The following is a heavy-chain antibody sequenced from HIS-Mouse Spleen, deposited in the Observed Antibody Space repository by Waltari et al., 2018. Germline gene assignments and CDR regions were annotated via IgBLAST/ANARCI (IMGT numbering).Heavy chain of an antibody. CDR1: GFTFSSYA. J-gene: IGHJ4*02. CDR2: ISYDGSNK. CDR3: AKSAPYSSSWYYFDY. Sequence: QVQLVESGGGVVQPGRSLRLSCAASGFTFSSYAMHWVRPAPGKGLEWVAVISYDGSNKYYADSVKGRFTISRDNSKNTLYLQMNSLRAEDTAVYYCAKSAPYSSSWYYFDYWGQGTLVTVSS. D-gene: IGHD6-13*01. V-gene: IGHV3-30*18.